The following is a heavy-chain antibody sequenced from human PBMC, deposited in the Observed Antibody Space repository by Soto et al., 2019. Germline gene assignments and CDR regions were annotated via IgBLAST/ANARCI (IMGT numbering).Heavy chain of an antibody. CDR3: ARSIAVAGLDY. CDR1: GFSFSTYA. Sequence: LRLSCATSGFSFSTYAIHWVRQAPGKGLDWVAVISNDGSKRYYAQSVKGRFTISRDNSNNTVDLQMNSLRAEDTALYYCARSIAVAGLDYWGPGTLVTVSS. V-gene: IGHV3-30-3*01. J-gene: IGHJ4*02. D-gene: IGHD6-19*01. CDR2: ISNDGSKR.